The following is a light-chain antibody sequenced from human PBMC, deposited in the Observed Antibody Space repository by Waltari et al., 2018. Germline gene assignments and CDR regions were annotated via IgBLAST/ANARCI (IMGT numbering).Light chain of an antibody. CDR1: QGIGNN. J-gene: IGKJ1*01. CDR3: QQGYSYPRT. Sequence: IQMTQSPSSLSASVGDTVTITCQASQGIGNNLNWYQQKPGKAPKLLIYRASSLQGGIPSRFSGSGSGTDFTLTISSLQPEDFATYYCQQGYSYPRTFGQGTKVEIK. V-gene: IGKV1-6*01. CDR2: RAS.